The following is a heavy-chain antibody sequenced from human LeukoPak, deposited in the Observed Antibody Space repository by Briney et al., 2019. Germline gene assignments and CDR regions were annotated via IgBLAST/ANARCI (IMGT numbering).Heavy chain of an antibody. CDR1: GGSISSGGYY. CDR3: AREGPAAILSGLKVFDP. J-gene: IGHJ5*02. CDR2: IYHSGST. Sequence: SQTLSLTCTVSGGSISSGGYYWSWIRQPPGKGLEWIGYIYHSGSTYYNPSLKSRVTISVDRSKNQFSLKLSSVTAADTAVYYCAREGPAAILSGLKVFDPWGQGTLVTVSS. V-gene: IGHV4-30-2*01. D-gene: IGHD2-2*01.